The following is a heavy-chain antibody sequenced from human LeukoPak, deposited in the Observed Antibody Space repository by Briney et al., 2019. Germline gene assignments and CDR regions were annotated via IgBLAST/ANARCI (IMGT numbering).Heavy chain of an antibody. D-gene: IGHD4-11*01. CDR2: MYNSGAT. J-gene: IGHJ4*02. Sequence: PSETLSLTCAVSGGSISSGRYSWTWIRQTPGKRLEWIGYMYNSGATYHNPSLESRVTISLDTSRNQFSLKVTSVTAADTAVYYCARINYRPIIKFFDFWGQGTLVTVSS. CDR1: GGSISSGRYS. V-gene: IGHV4-30-4*07. CDR3: ARINYRPIIKFFDF.